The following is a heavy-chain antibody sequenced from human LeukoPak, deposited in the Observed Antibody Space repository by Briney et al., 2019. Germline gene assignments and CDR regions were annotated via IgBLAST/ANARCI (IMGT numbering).Heavy chain of an antibody. Sequence: PSETLSLTCTVSGGSISSYYWSWIRQPPGKGLEGMGYFYYSGSTNYNPSLKSRVTISVDTSKNQFSLKLSSVTAADTAVYYCARHQYSSGWYRGNSGYFDYWGQGTLVTVSS. D-gene: IGHD6-19*01. CDR1: GGSISSYY. CDR3: ARHQYSSGWYRGNSGYFDY. V-gene: IGHV4-59*08. J-gene: IGHJ4*02. CDR2: FYYSGST.